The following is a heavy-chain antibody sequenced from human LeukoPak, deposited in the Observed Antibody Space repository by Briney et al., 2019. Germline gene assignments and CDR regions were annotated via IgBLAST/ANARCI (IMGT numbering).Heavy chain of an antibody. CDR3: ARGRYFQGWFDP. D-gene: IGHD1-14*01. V-gene: IGHV3-20*04. CDR1: GFTFDDYG. J-gene: IGHJ5*02. CDR2: INWNGGST. Sequence: GGSLRLSCAASGFTFDDYGMSWVRQAPGKGLEGVSGINWNGGSTDYADSVKGRFTISRDNAKNSLYLQMNSLRAEDTALYYCARGRYFQGWFDPWGQGTLVTVSS.